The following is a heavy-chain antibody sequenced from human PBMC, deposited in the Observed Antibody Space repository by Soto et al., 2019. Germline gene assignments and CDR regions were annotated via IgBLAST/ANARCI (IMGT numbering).Heavy chain of an antibody. CDR1: GYTFTNYY. Sequence: QVQLVQSGAEVKKPGASVKVSCKTSGYTFTNYYIHWVRQAPGQGLEWMGIINPSGGTTSYAQKFQERVTMTKDTSTSTLYMELSSLGYEDTAIYYCAREWSGESLRKWAFDYWGQGTLVTVSS. CDR2: INPSGGTT. CDR3: AREWSGESLRKWAFDY. J-gene: IGHJ4*02. D-gene: IGHD3-10*01. V-gene: IGHV1-46*01.